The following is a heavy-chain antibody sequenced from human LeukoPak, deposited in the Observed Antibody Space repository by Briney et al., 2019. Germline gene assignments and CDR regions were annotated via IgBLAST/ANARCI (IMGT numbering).Heavy chain of an antibody. V-gene: IGHV4-59*01. J-gene: IGHJ6*03. D-gene: IGHD3-22*01. CDR3: ARGTYYYDSSGYHWTNYYMDV. CDR1: GGSISSYY. CDR2: IYYSGST. Sequence: SETLSLTCTVSGGSISSYYWSWIRQPPGKGLEWIGYIYYSGSTNYNPSLKSRVTISVDTSKNQFSLKLSSVTAADTAVYYCARGTYYYDSSGYHWTNYYMDVWGKGTTVTVSS.